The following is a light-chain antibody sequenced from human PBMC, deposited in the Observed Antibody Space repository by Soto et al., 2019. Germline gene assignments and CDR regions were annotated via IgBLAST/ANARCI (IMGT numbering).Light chain of an antibody. J-gene: IGLJ2*01. CDR3: QSYDSEFLV. Sequence: NFMLTQPHSVSESPGKTLSISCTRSSGSFANNYVQWYQQHPGRAPTTVIYENNQRLSGVSDRFSGSTDGSSNSASLTISGLQSEDEADYHRQSYDSEFLVFGGGTKLDRP. CDR1: SGSFANNY. CDR2: ENN. V-gene: IGLV6-57*04.